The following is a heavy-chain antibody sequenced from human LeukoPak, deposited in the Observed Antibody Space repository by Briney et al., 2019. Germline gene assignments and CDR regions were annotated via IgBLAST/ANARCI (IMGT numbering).Heavy chain of an antibody. J-gene: IGHJ5*02. CDR2: IYYTGST. CDR1: GGSISTSSYY. V-gene: IGHV4-39*07. Sequence: PSGTLSLTCTVSGGSISTSSYYWGWIRQPPGKGLEWIGSIYYTGSTYHNPSLQSRVTISVDTSKNQFSLKLSSVTAADTAVYYCAREPRQGPFDPWGQGTLVTVSS. CDR3: AREPRQGPFDP.